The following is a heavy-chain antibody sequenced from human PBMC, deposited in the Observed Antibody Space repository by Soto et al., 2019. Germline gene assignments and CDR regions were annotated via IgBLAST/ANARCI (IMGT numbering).Heavy chain of an antibody. V-gene: IGHV4-31*03. CDR3: ARDVDSSGYRYWYFDL. Sequence: QVQLQESGPGLVKPSQTLSLTCTVSGGSISSGGYYWSWIRQHPGKGLEWIGYIYYSGSTYYNPSLKGRVTISVDTSKNPFSLKLSSVTAADTAVYYCARDVDSSGYRYWYFDLWGRGTLVTVSS. D-gene: IGHD3-22*01. J-gene: IGHJ2*01. CDR2: IYYSGST. CDR1: GGSISSGGYY.